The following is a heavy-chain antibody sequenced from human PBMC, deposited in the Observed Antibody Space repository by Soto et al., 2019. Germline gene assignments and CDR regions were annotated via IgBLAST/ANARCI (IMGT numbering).Heavy chain of an antibody. D-gene: IGHD4-4*01. Sequence: ASVKVSCKASGYTFTGYYIHWVRQAPGQGLEWMGWINPNSGGTNYAQKFQGRVTMTRDTSISTTYMELSRLRSDDTAVYYCASVDYSNYVPYYGMDVWGQGTTVT. V-gene: IGHV1-2*02. J-gene: IGHJ6*02. CDR3: ASVDYSNYVPYYGMDV. CDR2: INPNSGGT. CDR1: GYTFTGYY.